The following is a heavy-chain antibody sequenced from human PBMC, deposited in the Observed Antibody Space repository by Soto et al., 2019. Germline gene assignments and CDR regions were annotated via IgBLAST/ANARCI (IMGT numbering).Heavy chain of an antibody. CDR3: AKARPSGGYYYVEAFDI. J-gene: IGHJ3*02. Sequence: EVQLLESGGGLVQPGGSLRLSCAASGFTFSNYAMSWVRQAPGRGLEWVSAISDSGSSTYHADSVKGRFTISRDNSKNTLYLQVNSLRAEDTAVYYCAKARPSGGYYYVEAFDIWGQGTMVTVSS. D-gene: IGHD3-22*01. CDR1: GFTFSNYA. V-gene: IGHV3-23*01. CDR2: ISDSGSST.